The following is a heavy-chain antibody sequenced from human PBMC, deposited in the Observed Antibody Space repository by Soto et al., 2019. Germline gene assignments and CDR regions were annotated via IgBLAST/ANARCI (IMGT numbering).Heavy chain of an antibody. D-gene: IGHD6-19*01. J-gene: IGHJ4*02. CDR1: ICAISGSSYY. CDR2: IYYSGST. V-gene: IGHV4-39*01. CDR3: ARTSRGPIAVPGLGLERLKQRNFDY. Sequence: SETVCMTVTVAICAISGSSYYGGWKNQPPGKGLEWIGSIYYSGSTYYNPSLKSRVTISVDTSKNQFSLKLSSVTAADTAVYYCARTSRGPIAVPGLGLERLKQRNFDYWGQGTLVTVSS.